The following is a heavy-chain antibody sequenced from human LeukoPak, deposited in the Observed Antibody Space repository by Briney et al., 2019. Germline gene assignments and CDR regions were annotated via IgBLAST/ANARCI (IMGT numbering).Heavy chain of an antibody. CDR3: ARLVPPGGGDCTGSNCHTVYYFDY. D-gene: IGHD2-15*01. Sequence: SETLSLTCTVSGGSISSSSSYWGWIRQPPGKGLEWIGTIYYSGTTYYNPSLKSRVTISIDAAKNQFSLMLTSVTAADTAVYYCARLVPPGGGDCTGSNCHTVYYFDYWGQGTLVTVSS. CDR1: GGSISSSSSY. J-gene: IGHJ4*02. V-gene: IGHV4-39*01. CDR2: IYYSGTT.